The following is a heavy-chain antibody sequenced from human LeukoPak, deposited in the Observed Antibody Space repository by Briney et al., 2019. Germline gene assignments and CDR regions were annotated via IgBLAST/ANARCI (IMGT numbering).Heavy chain of an antibody. J-gene: IGHJ4*02. D-gene: IGHD3-22*01. V-gene: IGHV1-2*02. CDR1: GYTFTGYY. CDR2: INPNSGGT. CDR3: ARARPMGYYDSSGYYY. Sequence: ASVKVSCKASGYTFTGYYMRWVRQAPGQGLEWMGWINPNSGGTNYAQKFQGRVTMTRDTSISTAYMELSRLRSDDTAVYYCARARPMGYYDSSGYYYWGQGTLVTVSS.